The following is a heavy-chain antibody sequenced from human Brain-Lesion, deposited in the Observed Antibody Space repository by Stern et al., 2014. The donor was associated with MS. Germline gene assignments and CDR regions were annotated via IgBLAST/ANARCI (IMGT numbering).Heavy chain of an antibody. Sequence: VHLVESGAEVKKPGASVKVSCKVSGYTLTELSMHWVRQAPRKGLEWMGGFDPEDGETIYAQKFQGRVTMTEDTSTDTAYMELSSLRSEDTAVYYRATLSPGAGGNYYRHFDYWGQGTLVTVSS. V-gene: IGHV1-24*01. CDR1: GYTLTELS. CDR3: ATLSPGAGGNYYRHFDY. D-gene: IGHD1-26*01. CDR2: FDPEDGET. J-gene: IGHJ4*02.